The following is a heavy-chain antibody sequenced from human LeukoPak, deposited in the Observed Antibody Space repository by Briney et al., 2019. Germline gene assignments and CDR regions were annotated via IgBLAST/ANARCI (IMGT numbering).Heavy chain of an antibody. J-gene: IGHJ4*01. Sequence: SVKVSCKASGYTFTSYGISWVRQAPGQGLEWMGGIIPIFGTANYAQKFQGRVTITADESTSTAYMELSSLRSEDTAVYYCARQDSRPHYFDYWGQGTLVTVSS. D-gene: IGHD3-22*01. V-gene: IGHV1-69*13. CDR1: GYTFTSYG. CDR3: ARQDSRPHYFDY. CDR2: IIPIFGTA.